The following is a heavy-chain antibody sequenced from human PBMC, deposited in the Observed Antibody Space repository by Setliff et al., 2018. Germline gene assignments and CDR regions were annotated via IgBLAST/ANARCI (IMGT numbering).Heavy chain of an antibody. CDR1: GYYIRSGYY. CDR3: ARAAGYSSSWYHYYYGMDV. J-gene: IGHJ6*02. V-gene: IGHV4-38-2*01. Sequence: PSETLSLTCVVSGYYIRSGYYWGWIRQHPGKGLEWIGSIFYDGNTFYNPSLKSRVTMSVDTSKNQFSLKLSSVTAADTAVYYCARAAGYSSSWYHYYYGMDVWGQGTTVTVSS. CDR2: IFYDGNT. D-gene: IGHD6-13*01.